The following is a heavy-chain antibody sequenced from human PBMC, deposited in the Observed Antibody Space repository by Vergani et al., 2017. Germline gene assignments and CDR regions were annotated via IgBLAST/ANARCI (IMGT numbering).Heavy chain of an antibody. J-gene: IGHJ2*01. CDR3: VKDNDYDADGPFDL. V-gene: IGHV3-9*01. CDR1: GFTFQAFA. Sequence: VPLVEAGGGLVQPGGSLRLSCTASGFTFQAFAFHWVRQVSGRGLEWVSGIDRNYGVKNGNSFEGRFSISRDNAKKAVFLQMNNLRHEDTALYFCVKDNDYDADGPFDLWGRGTLVTVSS. CDR2: IDRNYGVK. D-gene: IGHD3-16*01.